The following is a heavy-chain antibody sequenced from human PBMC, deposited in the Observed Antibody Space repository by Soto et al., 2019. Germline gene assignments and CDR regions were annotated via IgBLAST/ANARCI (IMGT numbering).Heavy chain of an antibody. CDR2: ISSSSTI. CDR1: GFTFSSYS. CDR3: ARELGLYNWNDETYYYGMDV. Sequence: GSLRLSCAASGFTFSSYSMNWVRQAPGKGLEWVSYISSSSTIYYADSVKGRFTISRDNAKNSLYLQMNSLRDEDTAVYYCARELGLYNWNDETYYYGMDVWGQGTTVTVSS. D-gene: IGHD1-20*01. V-gene: IGHV3-48*02. J-gene: IGHJ6*02.